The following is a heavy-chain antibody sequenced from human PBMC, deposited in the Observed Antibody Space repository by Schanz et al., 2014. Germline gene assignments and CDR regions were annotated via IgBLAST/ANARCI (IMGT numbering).Heavy chain of an antibody. J-gene: IGHJ6*02. Sequence: QVKLVQSGAEVKKPGASVKVSCKASGGTFSSYTISWVRQAPGQGLEWMGWISAYNGNTNYAQKLQGRVTMTTDTSTSTAYMELRSLRSDDTAVYYCARDNLVSSSWYNYYGMDVWGQGTAVTVSS. V-gene: IGHV1-18*01. D-gene: IGHD6-13*01. CDR3: ARDNLVSSSWYNYYGMDV. CDR2: ISAYNGNT. CDR1: GGTFSSYT.